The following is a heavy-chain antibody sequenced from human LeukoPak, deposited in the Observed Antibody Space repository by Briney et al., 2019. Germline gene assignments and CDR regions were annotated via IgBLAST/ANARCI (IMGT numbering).Heavy chain of an antibody. V-gene: IGHV3-30*19. Sequence: GGSLRLSCAASGFTFSSYGMHWVRQAPGKGLEWVAVISYDGSNKYYADSVKGRFTISRDNSKNTLYLQMNSLRAEDTAVYYCARDPGYYDSSGYHDYWGQGTLVTVSS. CDR3: ARDPGYYDSSGYHDY. CDR1: GFTFSSYG. CDR2: ISYDGSNK. D-gene: IGHD3-22*01. J-gene: IGHJ4*02.